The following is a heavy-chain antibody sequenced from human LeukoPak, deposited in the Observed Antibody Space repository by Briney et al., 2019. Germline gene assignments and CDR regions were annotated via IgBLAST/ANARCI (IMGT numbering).Heavy chain of an antibody. CDR1: GGSISSGSYY. CDR2: INTSDST. CDR3: ARERKVVVAATYYYYYMDV. J-gene: IGHJ6*03. V-gene: IGHV4-61*02. D-gene: IGHD2-15*01. Sequence: TQSLTCTVSGGSISSGSYYWSWIRQPAGKGLEWIGRINTSDSTNYNPSLKSRVTISVDTSKNQFSLKLSSVTAADTAVYYCARERKVVVAATYYYYYMDVWGKGTTVSVSS.